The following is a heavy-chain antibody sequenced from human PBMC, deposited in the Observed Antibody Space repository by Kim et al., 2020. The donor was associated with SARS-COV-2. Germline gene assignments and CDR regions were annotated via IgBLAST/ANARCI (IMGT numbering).Heavy chain of an antibody. D-gene: IGHD3-16*01. CDR3: ARDSLTVGEGFFY. V-gene: IGHV4-39*07. J-gene: IGHJ4*02. CDR1: GGSISSSSYY. Sequence: SETLSLTCTVSGGSISSSSYYWGWIRQPPGKGLEWIGSIYYSGSTYYNPSLKSRVTISVDTSKNQFSLKLSSVTAADTAVYYCARDSLTVGEGFFYWGQG. CDR2: IYYSGST.